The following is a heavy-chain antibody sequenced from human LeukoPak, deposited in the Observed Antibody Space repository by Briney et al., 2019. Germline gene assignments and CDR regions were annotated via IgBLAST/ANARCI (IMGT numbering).Heavy chain of an antibody. CDR2: INPNSGGT. D-gene: IGHD6-6*01. CDR1: GYTFTGYY. Sequence: ASVKVSCKASGYTFTGYYMHWVRQAPGQGLEWVGRINPNSGGTNYAQKFQGRVTMTRDTSISTAYMELSRLRSDDTAVYYCARFLGSSSGIVSKVYWGQGTLATVSS. CDR3: ARFLGSSSGIVSKVY. V-gene: IGHV1-2*06. J-gene: IGHJ4*02.